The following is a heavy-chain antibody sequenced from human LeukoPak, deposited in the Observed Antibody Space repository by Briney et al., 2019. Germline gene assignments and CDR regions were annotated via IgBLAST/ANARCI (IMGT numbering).Heavy chain of an antibody. J-gene: IGHJ5*02. CDR1: GGSFSGYY. CDR2: INHSGST. V-gene: IGHV4-34*01. D-gene: IGHD5-12*01. CDR3: ATLGLRPNNRFDP. Sequence: SETLSLTCAVYGGSFSGYYWSWIRQPPGMGLEWIGEINHSGSTNYNPSLKSRVTISVDTSKNQFSLKLSSVTAADTAVYYCATLGLRPNNRFDPWGQGTLVTVSS.